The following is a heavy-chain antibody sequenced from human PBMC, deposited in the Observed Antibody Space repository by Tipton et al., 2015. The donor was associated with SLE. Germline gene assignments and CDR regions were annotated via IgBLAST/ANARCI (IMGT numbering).Heavy chain of an antibody. CDR1: GYTFTTYG. J-gene: IGHJ3*02. Sequence: QLVQSGVEVKKPGASVRVSCKASGYTFTTYGISWVRQAPGQGLEWMGWISTYNGNTNYAQKLQGRVTMTSDTSTSTAYMELRSLRSDDTAIYYCARDLAVVPAAATDAFDIWGQGTMVTVSS. V-gene: IGHV1-18*01. CDR2: ISTYNGNT. D-gene: IGHD2-2*01. CDR3: ARDLAVVPAAATDAFDI.